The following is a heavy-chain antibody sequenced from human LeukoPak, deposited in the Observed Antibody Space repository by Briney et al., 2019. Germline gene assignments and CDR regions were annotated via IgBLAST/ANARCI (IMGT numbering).Heavy chain of an antibody. D-gene: IGHD3-22*01. J-gene: IGHJ4*02. CDR1: RFTFSSYW. CDR2: IKQDGSEK. CDR3: ARDEIYYDSNY. V-gene: IGHV3-7*03. Sequence: PGGSLRLSCVASRFTFSSYWMSWVRKAPGKGLEWVANIKQDGSEKYYVDSLKGRFTISRDNSKNTLYLQMNSQRAEDTAVYYCARDEIYYDSNYWGQGTLVTVSS.